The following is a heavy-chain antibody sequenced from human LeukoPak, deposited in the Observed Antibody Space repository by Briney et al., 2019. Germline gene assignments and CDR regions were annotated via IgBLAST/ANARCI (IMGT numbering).Heavy chain of an antibody. CDR1: GGSIGTYY. V-gene: IGHV4-4*07. CDR2: IDTSGST. D-gene: IGHD5-18*01. Sequence: SETLSLTCTVSGGSIGTYYWTWIRQPAGKGMEWIGRIDTSGSTTYNPSLNSRITMTVDTSRNQFSLNLNSLTVADTAVYFCARVADRFGYNYGIAEYFDYWGQGALVSVSS. CDR3: ARVADRFGYNYGIAEYFDY. J-gene: IGHJ4*02.